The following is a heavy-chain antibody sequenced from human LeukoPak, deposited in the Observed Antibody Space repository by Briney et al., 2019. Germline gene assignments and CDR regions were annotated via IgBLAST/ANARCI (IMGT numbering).Heavy chain of an antibody. D-gene: IGHD2-2*03. CDR2: ISSSSSYI. J-gene: IGHJ5*02. Sequence: GGSLRLSCAASGFTFSTYNMNWVRQAPGKGLEWVSSISSSSSYIYYADSVKGRFTISRDNAKNSLYLQMNSLRAEDTAVYYCARVFLDTVSYWFDPWGQGTLVTVSS. CDR1: GFTFSTYN. CDR3: ARVFLDTVSYWFDP. V-gene: IGHV3-21*01.